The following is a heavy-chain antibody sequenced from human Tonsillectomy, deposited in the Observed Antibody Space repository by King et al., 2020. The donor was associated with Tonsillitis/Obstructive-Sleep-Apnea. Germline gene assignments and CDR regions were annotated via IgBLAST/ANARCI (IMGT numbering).Heavy chain of an antibody. CDR3: VKDQGRYCSNGVCFPFDY. J-gene: IGHJ4*02. Sequence: DSVKGRFTISRDNSKNTLYLQMSSLRVEDTAVYYCVKDQGRYCSNGVCFPFDYWGQGTLVTVSS. D-gene: IGHD2-8*01. V-gene: IGHV3-64D*06.